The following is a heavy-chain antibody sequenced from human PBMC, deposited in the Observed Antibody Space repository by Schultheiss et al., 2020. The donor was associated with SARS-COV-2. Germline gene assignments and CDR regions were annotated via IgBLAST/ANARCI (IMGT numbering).Heavy chain of an antibody. V-gene: IGHV4-4*07. D-gene: IGHD2-2*01. CDR3: ARDRFCSSTSCYRGPNYYYYYGMDV. CDR1: GGSISSYY. Sequence: SQTLSLTFNVSGGSISSYYWSWIRQPAGKGLEWIGRIYTSGSTNYNPSLKSRVTMSVDTSKNQFSLKLSSVTAADTAVYYCARDRFCSSTSCYRGPNYYYYYGMDVWGQGTTVTVSS. CDR2: IYTSGST. J-gene: IGHJ6*02.